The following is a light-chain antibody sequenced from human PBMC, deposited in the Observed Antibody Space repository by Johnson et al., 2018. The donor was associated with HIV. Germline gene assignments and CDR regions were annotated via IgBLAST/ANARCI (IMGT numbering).Light chain of an antibody. CDR3: GTWDSSLPGV. Sequence: HSVLTQPPSVSAAPGQKVTISCSGSSSNIGNNYVSWYQQLPGTAPKLLIYENNKRPSGIPDRFSGSKSGTSATLGITGLQTGDEADYYCGTWDSSLPGVFGTGTKGTPL. V-gene: IGLV1-51*02. CDR2: ENN. CDR1: SSNIGNNY. J-gene: IGLJ1*01.